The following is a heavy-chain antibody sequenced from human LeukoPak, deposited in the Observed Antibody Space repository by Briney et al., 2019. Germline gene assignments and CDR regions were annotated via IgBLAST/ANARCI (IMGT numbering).Heavy chain of an antibody. Sequence: GGSLRLSCAASGFTFSTYAMHWVRQAPGKGLEWVASVGGGGDYTYYSDSVKGRFTISRDNSENTVYLQMKSLRAEDTAVYYCVRRTASDFWGQGALVTVSS. D-gene: IGHD2-21*02. CDR2: VGGGGDYT. CDR3: VRRTASDF. V-gene: IGHV3-23*01. CDR1: GFTFSTYA. J-gene: IGHJ4*02.